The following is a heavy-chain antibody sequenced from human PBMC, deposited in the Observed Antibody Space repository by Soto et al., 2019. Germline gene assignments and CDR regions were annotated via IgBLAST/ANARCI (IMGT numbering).Heavy chain of an antibody. CDR1: GGSISSSNW. D-gene: IGHD3-10*01. CDR3: ARGSYYGSGSHLFDP. V-gene: IGHV4-4*02. J-gene: IGHJ5*02. Sequence: PSETLSLTCAVSGGSISSSNWWSWVRQPPGKGLEWIGEIYHSGSTNYNPSLKSRVTISVDKSKNQFSLKLSSVTAADTAVYYCARGSYYGSGSHLFDPWGQGTLVTVSS. CDR2: IYHSGST.